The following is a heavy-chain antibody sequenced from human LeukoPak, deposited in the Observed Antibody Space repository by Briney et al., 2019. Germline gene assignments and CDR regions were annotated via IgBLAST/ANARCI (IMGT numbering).Heavy chain of an antibody. J-gene: IGHJ5*02. CDR3: ARHRKWWLGKGGWFDP. CDR1: GGSISSSSYY. Sequence: PSETLSLTCTVSGGSISSSSYYWGWIRQPPGKGLEWIGSIYYSGSTYYNPSLKSRATISVDTSKNQFSLKLSSVTAADTAVYYCARHRKWWLGKGGWFDPWGQGTLVTVSS. V-gene: IGHV4-39*01. CDR2: IYYSGST. D-gene: IGHD2-15*01.